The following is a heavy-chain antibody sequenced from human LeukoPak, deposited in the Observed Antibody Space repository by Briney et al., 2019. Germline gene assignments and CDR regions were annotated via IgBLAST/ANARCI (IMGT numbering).Heavy chain of an antibody. CDR2: IYPGDSDT. D-gene: IGHD3-10*01. CDR3: ARHILTRDYYGSGSYYPDY. Sequence: LRESLQISCQGSGYSFTSYWIGWVRQMPGKGLEWMGIIYPGDSDTRYSPSFQGQVTISADKSISTAYLQWSSLKASDTAMYYCARHILTRDYYGSGSYYPDYWGQGTLVTVSS. V-gene: IGHV5-51*01. J-gene: IGHJ4*02. CDR1: GYSFTSYW.